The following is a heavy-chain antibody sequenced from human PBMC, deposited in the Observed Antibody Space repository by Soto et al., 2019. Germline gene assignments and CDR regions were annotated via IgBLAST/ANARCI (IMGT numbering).Heavy chain of an antibody. D-gene: IGHD3-22*01. CDR2: FIPIFGTP. CDR3: AWARGVVDNYYYYGMDV. CDR1: GDSFRSYS. V-gene: IGHV1-69*01. J-gene: IGHJ6*02. Sequence: HVQLVQSGSEMKKPGSSVRVSCKASGDSFRSYSLSWVRQAPGQGLEWIGGFIPIFGTPKYAQKFQGRLTISADESTSTVSMDLRSLRSEDMAVYYCAWARGVVDNYYYYGMDVWGQGTTVTVSS.